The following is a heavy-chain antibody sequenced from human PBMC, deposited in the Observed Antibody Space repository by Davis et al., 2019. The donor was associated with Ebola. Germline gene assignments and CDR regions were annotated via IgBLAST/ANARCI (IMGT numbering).Heavy chain of an antibody. Sequence: SGPTLVKPTQTLTLTCTFPGFSLSTSGMRVSSIRQPPGKALEWLALIDWDDDKYYSTSLKTRLTISKDTSKNQVVLTMTNMDPVDTATYYCARIPAGEGYFDLWGRGTLVTVSS. D-gene: IGHD6-13*01. V-gene: IGHV2-70*01. J-gene: IGHJ2*01. CDR3: ARIPAGEGYFDL. CDR2: IDWDDDK. CDR1: GFSLSTSGMR.